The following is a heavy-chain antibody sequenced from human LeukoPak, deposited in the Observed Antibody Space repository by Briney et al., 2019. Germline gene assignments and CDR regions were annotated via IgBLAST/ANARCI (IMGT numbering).Heavy chain of an antibody. CDR1: GGSISSSGYY. J-gene: IGHJ4*02. Sequence: PSETLSLTCTVSGGSISSSGYYWGWIRQPPGKGLEWIGSIYYSGSTYYNPSLKSRVTMSVDTSKNQFSLKLSSVTAADTAVYYCARLVVSSWYHEVLLGRDYWGQGTLVTVSS. CDR3: ARLVVSSWYHEVLLGRDY. CDR2: IYYSGST. V-gene: IGHV4-39*01. D-gene: IGHD6-13*01.